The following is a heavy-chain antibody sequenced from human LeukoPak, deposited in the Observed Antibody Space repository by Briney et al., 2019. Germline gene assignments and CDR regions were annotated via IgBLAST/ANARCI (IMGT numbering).Heavy chain of an antibody. V-gene: IGHV4-34*01. J-gene: IGHJ6*02. CDR1: GASLNKFD. Sequence: SETLSLTCAVYGASLNKFDWNWLRQAPGKGLEWIGEIDHSGKTNYIPSLRSRLVISLDMSKSQFSLNLTSVTAPDTAVYYCLRFRPAIILRGALVRGVSPYGMDVWGQGTAVAVSS. CDR2: IDHSGKT. CDR3: LRFRPAIILRGALVRGVSPYGMDV. D-gene: IGHD3-10*01.